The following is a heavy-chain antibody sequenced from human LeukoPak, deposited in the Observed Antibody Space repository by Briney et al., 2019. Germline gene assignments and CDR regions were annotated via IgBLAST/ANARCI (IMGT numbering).Heavy chain of an antibody. V-gene: IGHV1-2*06. D-gene: IGHD1-1*01. CDR2: INPSSGGT. J-gene: IGHJ4*02. Sequence: ASVKVSCKASGYSFTSYYIHWVRQAPGQGLEWMGRINPSSGGTNYAQKFQGRVTMTRDTSISTAYMDLSRLRSDDTAMYYCARGLDANYYAYWGQGTLVTVSS. CDR3: ARGLDANYYAY. CDR1: GYSFTSYY.